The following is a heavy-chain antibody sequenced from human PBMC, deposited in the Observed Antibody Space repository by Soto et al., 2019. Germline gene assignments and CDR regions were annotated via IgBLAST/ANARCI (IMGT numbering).Heavy chain of an antibody. Sequence: GASVKVSCKASGYTFTSCDINWVRQVSGQGLEWMGWMNPNSADTGYAQKFQGRVTMTRDTSTRTFYMELSSLRSEDTAMYYCAKGRVFVSKGKVYWFSALGGGGTLVPVSS. V-gene: IGHV1-8*01. CDR2: MNPNSADT. D-gene: IGHD3-16*02. J-gene: IGHJ1*01. CDR1: GYTFTSCD. CDR3: AKGRVFVSKGKVYWFSAL.